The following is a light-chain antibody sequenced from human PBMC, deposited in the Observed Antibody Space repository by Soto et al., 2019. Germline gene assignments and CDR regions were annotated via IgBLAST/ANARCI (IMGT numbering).Light chain of an antibody. Sequence: LTRSRPTLTLSPGYGAALFCRRSIRGSSNYLAWYQQKPGQAPKLLIDAASSMASGIPDRFSGSGSGTEFTLTITRLEPEDFAVYYCQQCCTAPFTFGLGTQVEI. V-gene: IGKV3-20*01. CDR2: AAS. J-gene: IGKJ4*01. CDR1: IRGSSNY. CDR3: QQCCTAPFT.